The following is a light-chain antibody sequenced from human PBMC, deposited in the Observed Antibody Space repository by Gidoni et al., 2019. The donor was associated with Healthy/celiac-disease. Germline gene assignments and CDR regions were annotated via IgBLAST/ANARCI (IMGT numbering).Light chain of an antibody. V-gene: IGLV2-14*03. J-gene: IGLJ3*02. CDR2: DVS. Sequence: QSALTQPASVSGSPGQSVTISCTGTSSDVGGYDYVSWYQQHPGKAPKLMIYDVSNRPSGVSNRFSGSKSGNTASLTISGLQAEDEADYFCSSYTPSNTLVVFGGGTKLTVL. CDR3: SSYTPSNTLVV. CDR1: SSDVGGYDY.